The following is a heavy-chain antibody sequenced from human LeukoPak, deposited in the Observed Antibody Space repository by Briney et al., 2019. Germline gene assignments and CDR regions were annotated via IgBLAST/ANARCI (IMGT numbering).Heavy chain of an antibody. V-gene: IGHV4-34*01. CDR1: GGSFSGYY. CDR2: INHRGST. D-gene: IGHD6-13*01. J-gene: IGHJ6*03. CDR3: ARVGGSSWYYYYYYMDV. Sequence: SETLSLTCAVYGGSFSGYYWSWIRQPPGKGLEWIGEINHRGSTNYNPSLKSRVTISVDTSKNQFSLKLSSVTAADTAVYYCARVGGSSWYYYYYYMDVWGKGTTVTVSS.